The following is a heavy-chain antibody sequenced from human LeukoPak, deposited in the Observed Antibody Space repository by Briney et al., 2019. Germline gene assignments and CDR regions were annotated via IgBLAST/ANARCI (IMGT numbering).Heavy chain of an antibody. CDR3: AREAYNYGSDGFQV. V-gene: IGHV4-59*01. J-gene: IGHJ3*01. CDR2: VYNRGST. CDR1: GGSIDTFY. D-gene: IGHD5-18*01. Sequence: SETLSLTCTVSGGSIDTFYWSWIRQAPGQGLEWIGYVYNRGSTKYNPSLKSRVTISVDTSNNKLSLKLTSVTAADTGVYYCAREAYNYGSDGFQVWGQGTMVTVSS.